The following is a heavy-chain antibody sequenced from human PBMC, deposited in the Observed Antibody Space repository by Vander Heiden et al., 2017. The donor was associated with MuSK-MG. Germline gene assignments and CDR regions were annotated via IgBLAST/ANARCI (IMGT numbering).Heavy chain of an antibody. J-gene: IGHJ5*02. CDR3: AGGPAGSEWFDP. CDR1: GGPFSSYA. Sequence: QVQLVQSGAEVKKPGSSVKVSCKASGGPFSSYAISWVRQAPGQGLEWMGGIIPILGIANYAQKFQGRVTITADKSTSTAYMELSSLRSEDTAVYYFAGGPAGSEWFDPWGQGTLVTVYS. CDR2: IIPILGIA. D-gene: IGHD2-2*01. V-gene: IGHV1-69*04.